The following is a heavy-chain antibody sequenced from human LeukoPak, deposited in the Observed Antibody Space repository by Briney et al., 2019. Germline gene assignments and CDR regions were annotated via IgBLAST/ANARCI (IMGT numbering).Heavy chain of an antibody. CDR2: IYTSGST. CDR1: GGSISSGSYY. D-gene: IGHD1-14*01. CDR3: ARGPPRRYNWNHGVAPYFDY. V-gene: IGHV4-61*02. J-gene: IGHJ4*02. Sequence: SQTLSLTCTVSGGSISSGSYYWSWIRQPAGKGLEWIGRIYTSGSTNYNPSLKSRVTISVDTSKNQFSLKLSSVTAADTAVYYCARGPPRRYNWNHGVAPYFDYWGQGTLVTVSS.